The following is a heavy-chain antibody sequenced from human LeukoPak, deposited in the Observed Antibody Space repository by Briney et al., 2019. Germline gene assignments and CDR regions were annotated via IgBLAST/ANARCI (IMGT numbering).Heavy chain of an antibody. D-gene: IGHD2-15*01. Sequence: GGSLRLSCAASEFSVGSNYMTWVRQAPGKGLEWVSLIYSGGSTYYADSVKGRFTISRDNSKNTLYLQMNSLRAEDTAIYYCAKNGDRGAYCTGGTCYPYFYYYMDVWGKGTTVTI. CDR2: IYSGGST. J-gene: IGHJ6*03. V-gene: IGHV3-66*01. CDR1: EFSVGSNY. CDR3: AKNGDRGAYCTGGTCYPYFYYYMDV.